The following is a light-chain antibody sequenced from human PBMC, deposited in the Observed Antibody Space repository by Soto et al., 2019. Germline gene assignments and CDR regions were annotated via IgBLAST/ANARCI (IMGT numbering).Light chain of an antibody. CDR3: QQYNNWPRT. Sequence: EMVMTQSPATLSVSPGERATLSCRASHSVNSNLAGYQQKPGQAPRLLIYGASTRATRIPARFSGSGSVTEFTFTNSSLQSEDFAVYYCQQYNNWPRTFGQGTRLEIK. J-gene: IGKJ5*01. CDR1: HSVNSN. V-gene: IGKV3-15*01. CDR2: GAS.